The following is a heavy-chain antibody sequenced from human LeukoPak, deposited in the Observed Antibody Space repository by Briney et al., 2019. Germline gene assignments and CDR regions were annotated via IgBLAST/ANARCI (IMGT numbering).Heavy chain of an antibody. D-gene: IGHD1-1*01. CDR1: GFTFSSSA. J-gene: IGHJ4*02. Sequence: GGSLRLSCAASGFTFSSSAMTWVRQAPGRGLEWVAAISGSGSSTNLADSVKGRFTISRDNSKSTLCLQMNSLRAEDTAVYYCARAINVPNWNRTPYDYWGQGTLVTVSS. CDR3: ARAINVPNWNRTPYDY. CDR2: ISGSGSST. V-gene: IGHV3-23*01.